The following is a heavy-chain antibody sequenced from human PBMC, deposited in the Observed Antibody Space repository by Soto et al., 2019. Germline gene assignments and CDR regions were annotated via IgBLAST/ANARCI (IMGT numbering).Heavy chain of an antibody. Sequence: SVKVSCKASGYTFTSYAMHWVRQAPGQRLEWMGWINAGNGNTKYSQKFQGRVTITRDTSASTAYMELSSLRSEDTAVYYCARDWPNYDILTGADYWGQGTLVTVSS. CDR3: ARDWPNYDILTGADY. V-gene: IGHV1-3*01. J-gene: IGHJ4*02. CDR2: INAGNGNT. D-gene: IGHD3-9*01. CDR1: GYTFTSYA.